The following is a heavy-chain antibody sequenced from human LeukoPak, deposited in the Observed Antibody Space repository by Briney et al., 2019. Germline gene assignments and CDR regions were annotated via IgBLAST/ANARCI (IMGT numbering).Heavy chain of an antibody. D-gene: IGHD5-12*01. CDR3: ARDGSGYSGYDPTYDAFDI. J-gene: IGHJ3*02. CDR1: GYTFTGYY. Sequence: ASVKVSCKTSGYTFTGYYLHWVRQAPGQGLEWMGWINPNSGGTNYAQKFQGRVTMTRDTSISTAYMELSRLRSDDTAVYYCARDGSGYSGYDPTYDAFDIWGQGTMVTVSS. CDR2: INPNSGGT. V-gene: IGHV1-2*02.